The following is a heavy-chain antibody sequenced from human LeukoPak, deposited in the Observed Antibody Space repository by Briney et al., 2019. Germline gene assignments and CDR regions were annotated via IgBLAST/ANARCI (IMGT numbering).Heavy chain of an antibody. CDR2: IYTSGST. Sequence: SETLSLTCTVSGGSLSSYYWSWIRQPAGKGLEWIGRIYTSGSTNYNPSLKSRLTISLDTSKNQFSLRLRSVTAADTAVYYCARVRGDSDNYAFDIWGQGTMVTVSS. CDR3: ARVRGDSDNYAFDI. V-gene: IGHV4-4*07. CDR1: GGSLSSYY. J-gene: IGHJ3*02. D-gene: IGHD2-21*02.